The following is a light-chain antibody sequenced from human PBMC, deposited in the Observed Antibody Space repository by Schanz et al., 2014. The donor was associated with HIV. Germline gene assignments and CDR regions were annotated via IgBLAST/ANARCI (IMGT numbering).Light chain of an antibody. J-gene: IGLJ3*02. Sequence: QSALTQPASVSGSPGQSITISCTGTSSGVGGYNHVSWDQQHPGKAPKLMVYEVIKRPSGVPDRFSGSKSGNTASLAISGLQSEDEADYYCTTWDDSLNGWVFGGGTKLTVL. CDR2: EVI. CDR1: SSGVGGYNH. V-gene: IGLV2-14*01. CDR3: TTWDDSLNGWV.